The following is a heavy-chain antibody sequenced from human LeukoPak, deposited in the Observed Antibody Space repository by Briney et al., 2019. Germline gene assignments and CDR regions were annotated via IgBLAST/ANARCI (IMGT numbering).Heavy chain of an antibody. V-gene: IGHV4-39*01. CDR2: IYYSGST. CDR3: AYQLQPVHTWVQH. D-gene: IGHD2-2*01. Sequence: SETLSLTCTVSGGSISSSSYYWGWIRQPPGKGLEWIGSIYYSGSTYYTPSLKSRVTISVDTSKNQFSLKLSSVTAADTAMYYCAYQLQPVHTWVQHWGQGTLVTVSS. CDR1: GGSISSSSYY. J-gene: IGHJ1*01.